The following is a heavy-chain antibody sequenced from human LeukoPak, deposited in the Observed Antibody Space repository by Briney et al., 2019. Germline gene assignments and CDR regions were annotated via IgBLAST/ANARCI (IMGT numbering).Heavy chain of an antibody. D-gene: IGHD2-2*01. Sequence: SQTLSLTRTVSGGSISSGGYYWSWIRQHPGKGLEWIGYIYYSGSSYYNPSLKSRVTISVDTSKNQFSLKLSSVTAADTAVYYCARFLRSCSSTSCYARVFDYWGQGTLVTVSS. V-gene: IGHV4-31*03. CDR1: GGSISSGGYY. J-gene: IGHJ4*02. CDR2: IYYSGSS. CDR3: ARFLRSCSSTSCYARVFDY.